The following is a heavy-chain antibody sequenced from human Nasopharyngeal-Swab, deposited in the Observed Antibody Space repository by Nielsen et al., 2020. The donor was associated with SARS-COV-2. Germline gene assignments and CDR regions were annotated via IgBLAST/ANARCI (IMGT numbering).Heavy chain of an antibody. Sequence: LRLSCTVSGGSISSGSYYWSWIRQPAGKGPEWIGRIYTSGSTNYNPSLKSRVTISVDTSKNQFSLKLSSVTAADTAVYYCANDAFDIWGQGTMVTVSS. CDR2: IYTSGST. CDR1: GGSISSGSYY. V-gene: IGHV4-61*02. J-gene: IGHJ3*02. CDR3: ANDAFDI.